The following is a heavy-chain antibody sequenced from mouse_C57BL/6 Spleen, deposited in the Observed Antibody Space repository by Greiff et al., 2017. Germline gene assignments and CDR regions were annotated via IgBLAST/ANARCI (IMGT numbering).Heavy chain of an antibody. CDR2: INYDGSST. Sequence: DVHLVESEGGLVQPGSSMKLSCTASGFTFSDYYMAWVRQVPEKGLEWVANINYDGSSTYYLDSLQSRFIISRDNAKNILYLQMSSLKSEDTATYYCARDTGDYYAMDYWGQGTSVTVSS. V-gene: IGHV5-16*01. CDR1: GFTFSDYY. CDR3: ARDTGDYYAMDY. J-gene: IGHJ4*01.